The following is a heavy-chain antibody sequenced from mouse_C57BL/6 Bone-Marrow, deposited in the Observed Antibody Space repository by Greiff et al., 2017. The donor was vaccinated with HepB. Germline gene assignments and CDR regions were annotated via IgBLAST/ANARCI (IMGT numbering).Heavy chain of an antibody. Sequence: VESGGGLVQPKGSLKLSCAASGFTFNTYAMHWVRQAPGKGLEWVARIRSKSSNYATYYADSVKDRFTISRDDSQSMLYLQMNNLKTEDTAMYYCVRESVYDGYSWFAYWGQGTLVTVSA. J-gene: IGHJ3*01. D-gene: IGHD2-3*01. CDR2: IRSKSSNYAT. CDR3: VRESVYDGYSWFAY. V-gene: IGHV10-3*01. CDR1: GFTFNTYA.